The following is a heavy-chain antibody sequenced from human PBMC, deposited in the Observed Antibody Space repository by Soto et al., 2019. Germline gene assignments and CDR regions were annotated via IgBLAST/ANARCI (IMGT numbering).Heavy chain of an antibody. V-gene: IGHV3-33*01. Sequence: GGSLRLSSAASGFTFSSYGMHWVRQAPGKGLEWVAVIWYDGSNKYYADSVKGRFTISRDNSKNTLYLQMNSLRAEDTAVYYWARRFLSYMDVWGKGTTVTVSS. CDR2: IWYDGSNK. J-gene: IGHJ6*03. CDR3: ARRFLSYMDV. CDR1: GFTFSSYG.